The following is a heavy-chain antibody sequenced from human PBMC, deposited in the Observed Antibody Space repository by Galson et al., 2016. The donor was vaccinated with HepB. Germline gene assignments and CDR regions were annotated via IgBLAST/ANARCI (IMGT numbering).Heavy chain of an antibody. CDR1: GFTFSKYW. D-gene: IGHD6-19*01. V-gene: IGHV3-7*01. CDR3: AREGAEMAVAGTAFDY. CDR2: IKEDGSER. J-gene: IGHJ4*02. Sequence: SLRLSCAVSGFTFSKYWMSWVRQAPGKGLEWVANIKEDGSERYFVDSVKGRFTVSRDNAKNSLYLQMNSLRGDDTAVYYCAREGAEMAVAGTAFDYWGQGTLVTVSS.